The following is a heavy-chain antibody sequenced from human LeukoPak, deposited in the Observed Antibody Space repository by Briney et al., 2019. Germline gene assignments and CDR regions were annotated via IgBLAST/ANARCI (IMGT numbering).Heavy chain of an antibody. CDR3: ASGRLVGAPDY. CDR2: ITSDGSGI. Sequence: PGGSLRLSCAASGFTFSSYWMHWVRQPPGKGLVWVSRITSDGSGIGYADSVKGRFSTSRDNAKSTLYLQMNSLRAEDTAVYYCASGRLVGAPDYWGQGTLVTVSS. CDR1: GFTFSSYW. J-gene: IGHJ4*02. D-gene: IGHD1-26*01. V-gene: IGHV3-74*01.